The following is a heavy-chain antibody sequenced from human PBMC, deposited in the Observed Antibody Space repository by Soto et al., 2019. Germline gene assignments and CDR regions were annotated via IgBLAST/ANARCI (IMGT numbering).Heavy chain of an antibody. Sequence: GGSLRLSCAASGFTFSSYSMNWVRQAPGKGLEWVSSISSSSSYIYYADPVKGPFTISRDNAKNSLYLQMNSLRAEDTAVYYCARDIRANLGQLLFRGAFDIWGQGTMVTVSS. J-gene: IGHJ3*02. CDR2: ISSSSSYI. CDR1: GFTFSSYS. D-gene: IGHD2-2*01. V-gene: IGHV3-21*01. CDR3: ARDIRANLGQLLFRGAFDI.